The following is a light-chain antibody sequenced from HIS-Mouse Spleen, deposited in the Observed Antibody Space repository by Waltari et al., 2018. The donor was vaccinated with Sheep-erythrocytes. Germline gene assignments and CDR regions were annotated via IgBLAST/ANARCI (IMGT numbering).Light chain of an antibody. Sequence: QSALTQPRSVSGSPGQSVTISCPGPSSDVGGYKHVSWYQQHPGKAPKLMIYDVSKRPSGVPDRFSGSKSGNTASLTISGLQAEDEADYYCCSYAGSYNHVFATGTKVTVL. CDR2: DVS. CDR1: SSDVGGYKH. CDR3: CSYAGSYNHV. V-gene: IGLV2-11*01. J-gene: IGLJ1*01.